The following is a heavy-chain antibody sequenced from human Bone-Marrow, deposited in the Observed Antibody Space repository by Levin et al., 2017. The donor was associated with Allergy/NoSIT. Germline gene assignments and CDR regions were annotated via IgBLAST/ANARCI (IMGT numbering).Heavy chain of an antibody. CDR3: AKEVGYSYGRGYYAMDV. CDR1: GISFSTYE. Sequence: GESLKISCGPSGISFSTYEMNWVRQAPGKGLEWLSYISTSGSTIYYSDSVRGRFTISRDNTKNSLFLLMNSLRPEDTAVYYCAKEVGYSYGRGYYAMDVWGQGTTVTVSS. CDR2: ISTSGSTI. J-gene: IGHJ6*02. D-gene: IGHD5-18*01. V-gene: IGHV3-48*03.